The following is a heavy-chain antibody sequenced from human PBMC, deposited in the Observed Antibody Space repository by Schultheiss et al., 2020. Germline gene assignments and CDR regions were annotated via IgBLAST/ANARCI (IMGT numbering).Heavy chain of an antibody. Sequence: GGSLRLSCAASGFTFSGYAMSWVRQAPGKGLEWVSAVSGSGDGTYYADSVKGRFTISRDNARNSLFLQMNSLRAEDSAVYYCAKDLRYDDTSGFFHGNDYWGQGTLVTVSS. CDR3: AKDLRYDDTSGFFHGNDY. D-gene: IGHD3-22*01. V-gene: IGHV3-23*01. CDR1: GFTFSGYA. CDR2: VSGSGDGT. J-gene: IGHJ4*02.